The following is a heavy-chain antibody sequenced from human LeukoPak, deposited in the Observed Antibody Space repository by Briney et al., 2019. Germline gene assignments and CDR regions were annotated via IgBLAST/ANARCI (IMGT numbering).Heavy chain of an antibody. D-gene: IGHD4-17*01. J-gene: IGHJ6*02. CDR1: GFTFNSYS. Sequence: GSLRLSCAASGFTFNSYSMNWVRQAPGKGLEWVSSISSSSSYIYYADSVKGRFTISRDNAKNSLFLQMNSLRAEDTAVYYCARVYGDYDPQALGGMDVWGQGTTVTVSS. V-gene: IGHV3-21*01. CDR3: ARVYGDYDPQALGGMDV. CDR2: ISSSSSYI.